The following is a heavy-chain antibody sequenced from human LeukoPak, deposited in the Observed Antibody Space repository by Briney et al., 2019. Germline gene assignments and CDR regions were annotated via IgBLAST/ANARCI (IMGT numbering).Heavy chain of an antibody. J-gene: IGHJ5*02. CDR2: INPSGGST. Sequence: ASVKVSCKASGYTFTSYYMHWVRQAPGQGLEWMGIINPSGGSTSYAQKFQGRVTMTRDTSTSTVYMELSSLRSEDTAVYYCALLCGSGSYLNWFDPWGQGTLVTVSS. CDR3: ALLCGSGSYLNWFDP. V-gene: IGHV1-46*01. CDR1: GYTFTSYY. D-gene: IGHD3-10*01.